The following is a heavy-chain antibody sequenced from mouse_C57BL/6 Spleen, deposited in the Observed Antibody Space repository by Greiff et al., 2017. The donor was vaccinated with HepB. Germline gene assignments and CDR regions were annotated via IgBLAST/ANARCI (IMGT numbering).Heavy chain of an antibody. CDR2: INPNYGTT. CDR3: ASSAAGYYFDY. Sequence: VQLQQSGPELVKPGASVKISCKASGYSFTDYNMNWVKQSNGKSLEWIGVINPNYGTTSYNQKFKGKATLTVDQSSSTAYMQIHSLTSVDSAVYSCASSAAGYYFDYWGQGTTLTVSS. V-gene: IGHV1-39*01. CDR1: GYSFTDYN. J-gene: IGHJ2*01. D-gene: IGHD3-2*02.